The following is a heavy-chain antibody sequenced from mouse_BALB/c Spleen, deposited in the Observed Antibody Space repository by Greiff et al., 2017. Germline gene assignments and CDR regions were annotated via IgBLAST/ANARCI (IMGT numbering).Heavy chain of an antibody. CDR3: ARGDYYGSSYYFDY. Sequence: QVQLQQSGAELVRPGTSVKVSCKASGYAFTNYLIEWVKQRPGQGLEWIGVINPGSGGTNYNEKFKGKATLTADKSSSTAYMQLSSLTSDDSAVYFCARGDYYGSSYYFDYWGQGTTLTVSS. J-gene: IGHJ2*01. D-gene: IGHD1-1*01. CDR1: GYAFTNYL. CDR2: INPGSGGT. V-gene: IGHV1-54*01.